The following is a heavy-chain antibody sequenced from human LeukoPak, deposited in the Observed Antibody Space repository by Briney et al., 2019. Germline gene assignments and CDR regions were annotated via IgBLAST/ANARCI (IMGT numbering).Heavy chain of an antibody. V-gene: IGHV3-21*01. J-gene: IGHJ4*02. CDR2: ISSSNSYI. CDR1: GFTFSSNS. D-gene: IGHD6-13*01. CDR3: ASFIAAAGSDY. Sequence: PGGSLRLSCAASGFTFSSNSMNWGRHPPRPGLELVSSISSSNSYINYYDSVEDRFTISRDNAKNSLYLQMSSLRAEDTAVYYCASFIAAAGSDYWGQGTLVTVSS.